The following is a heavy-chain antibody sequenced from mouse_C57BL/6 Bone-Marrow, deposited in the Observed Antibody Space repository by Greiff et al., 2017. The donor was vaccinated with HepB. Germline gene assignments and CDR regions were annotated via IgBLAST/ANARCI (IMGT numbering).Heavy chain of an antibody. V-gene: IGHV1-55*01. D-gene: IGHD1-1*01. J-gene: IGHJ4*01. CDR1: GYTFTSYW. Sequence: QVQLQQPGAELVKPGASVKMSCKASGYTFTSYWITWVKQRPGQGLEWIGDIYPGSGSTNYNEKFKSKATLTVDTSSSTAYLQLSSLTSEDTAIYYCARTGSYAMDYWGQGTSVTVSS. CDR2: IYPGSGST. CDR3: ARTGSYAMDY.